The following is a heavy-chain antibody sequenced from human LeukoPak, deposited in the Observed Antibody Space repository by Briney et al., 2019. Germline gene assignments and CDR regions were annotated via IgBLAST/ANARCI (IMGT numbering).Heavy chain of an antibody. CDR1: GGTFSSYA. V-gene: IGHV1-3*01. J-gene: IGHJ4*02. D-gene: IGHD2-21*02. Sequence: GPVKVSCKASGGTFSSYAISWVRQAPGQGLEWMGYINVGNGDTKYSQKFQGRVTFTRDTSASIAYMELSSLTSEDTAIYYCARKNYGDRHPYDYWGQGTLVTVSS. CDR3: ARKNYGDRHPYDY. CDR2: INVGNGDT.